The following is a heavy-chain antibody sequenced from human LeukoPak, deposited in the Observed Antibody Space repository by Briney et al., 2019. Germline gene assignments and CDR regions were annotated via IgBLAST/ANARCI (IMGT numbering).Heavy chain of an antibody. CDR1: GGSMNNYY. V-gene: IGHV4-4*09. CDR2: VYTSGST. D-gene: IGHD1-26*01. Sequence: SETLSLTCTVSGGSMNNYYWSWIRKPPGKGLEWIGFVYTSGSTLYNPSLNSRVTISIDTSRNHFSLRLTSVTAADTAVFYCARTTTGGYYYYYYMDVWGKGATVTVSS. J-gene: IGHJ6*03. CDR3: ARTTTGGYYYYYYMDV.